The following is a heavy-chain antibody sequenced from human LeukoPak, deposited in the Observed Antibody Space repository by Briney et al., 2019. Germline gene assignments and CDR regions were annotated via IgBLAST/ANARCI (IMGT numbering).Heavy chain of an antibody. V-gene: IGHV4-59*08. Sequence: PSETLSLTCTVSGGSISSYYWSWIRQPPGKGLEWIGYIYYSGSTSYNPSLKSRVTISVDTSKNQFSLKLSSVTAADTAVYYCARRYCGGDCYSDYWGQGTLVTVSS. CDR3: ARRYCGGDCYSDY. J-gene: IGHJ4*02. CDR1: GGSISSYY. D-gene: IGHD2-21*02. CDR2: IYYSGST.